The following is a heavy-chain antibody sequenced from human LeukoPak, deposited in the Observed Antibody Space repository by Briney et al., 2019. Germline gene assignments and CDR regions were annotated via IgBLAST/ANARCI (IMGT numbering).Heavy chain of an antibody. V-gene: IGHV4-59*01. J-gene: IGHJ5*02. Sequence: SETLSLTCTVSGGSISSYYWSWIRQPPGKGLEWIGYIYYSGSTNYNPSLKSRVTISVDTSKNQLSLKLSSVTAADTAVYYCARAGYSNYEQNWFDPWGQGTLVTVSS. D-gene: IGHD4-11*01. CDR2: IYYSGST. CDR3: ARAGYSNYEQNWFDP. CDR1: GGSISSYY.